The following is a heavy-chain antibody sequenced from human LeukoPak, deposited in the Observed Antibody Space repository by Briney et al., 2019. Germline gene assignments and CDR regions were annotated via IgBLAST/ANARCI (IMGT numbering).Heavy chain of an antibody. CDR1: GFTFSSYA. J-gene: IGHJ4*02. Sequence: GGSLRLSCAASGFTFSSYAMSWVRQAPGKGQEWVSAISGSGGSTYYADSVKGRFTISRDNSKNTLYLQMNSLSADDTAVYYCAKVAHYYGSGSYYEYYFDYWGQGALVTVSS. CDR3: AKVAHYYGSGSYYEYYFDY. CDR2: ISGSGGST. V-gene: IGHV3-23*01. D-gene: IGHD3-10*01.